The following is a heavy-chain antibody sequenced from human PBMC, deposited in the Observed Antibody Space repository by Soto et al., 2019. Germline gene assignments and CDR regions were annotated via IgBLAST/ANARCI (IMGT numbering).Heavy chain of an antibody. CDR2: IYYSGST. J-gene: IGHJ4*02. Sequence: SETLSLTCTVSGGSIITTIYYWGWIRQPPGKGLEWIGSIYYSGSTYYNSSLKSRVTISVDTSKNQFSLKLSSVTAADTAVYYCARRIMLRPIDYWGQGTLVTVS. V-gene: IGHV4-39*01. D-gene: IGHD3-16*01. CDR3: ARRIMLRPIDY. CDR1: GGSIITTIYY.